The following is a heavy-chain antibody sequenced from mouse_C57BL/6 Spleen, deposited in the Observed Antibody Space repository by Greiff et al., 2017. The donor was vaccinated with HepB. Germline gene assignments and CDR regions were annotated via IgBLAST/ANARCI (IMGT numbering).Heavy chain of an antibody. Sequence: EVHLVESGGGLVKPGGSLKLSCAASGFTFSDYGMHWVRQAPEKGLEWVAYISSGSSTIYYADTVKGRFTISRDNAKNTLFLQMTGLRSEDTAMYYCASELVYYYAMDYWGQGTSVTVSS. CDR3: ASELVYYYAMDY. V-gene: IGHV5-17*01. CDR1: GFTFSDYG. J-gene: IGHJ4*01. D-gene: IGHD4-1*01. CDR2: ISSGSSTI.